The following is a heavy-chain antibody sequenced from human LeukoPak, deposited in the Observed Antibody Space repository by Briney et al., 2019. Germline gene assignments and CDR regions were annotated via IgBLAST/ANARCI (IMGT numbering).Heavy chain of an antibody. D-gene: IGHD6-13*01. J-gene: IGHJ4*02. CDR1: GFTFSNYW. V-gene: IGHV3-74*01. Sequence: PGGSLRLSCAASGFTFSNYWMHWVRQAPGKGLVWVSRINSDGINTSYADSVKGRFTISRDNAKNTLNLQMNSLRAEDTAVYYCARDSSSWYYFDYWGQGTLVTVSS. CDR2: INSDGINT. CDR3: ARDSSSWYYFDY.